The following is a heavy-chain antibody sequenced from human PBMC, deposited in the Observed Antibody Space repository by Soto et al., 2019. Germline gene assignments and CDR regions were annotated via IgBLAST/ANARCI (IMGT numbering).Heavy chain of an antibody. CDR1: GFIFSNYW. CDR3: AKDLTWNQADY. Sequence: EVQLVESGGGLIPPGGSLRLSCAASGFIFSNYWMHWVRQTPGTGLVWVSRISNDGSITNYADSVKGRFTISRDNAKNTLYLQKNGLRAEDTAVYYCAKDLTWNQADYWGQGALVTVSS. CDR2: ISNDGSIT. V-gene: IGHV3-74*01. D-gene: IGHD1-1*01. J-gene: IGHJ4*02.